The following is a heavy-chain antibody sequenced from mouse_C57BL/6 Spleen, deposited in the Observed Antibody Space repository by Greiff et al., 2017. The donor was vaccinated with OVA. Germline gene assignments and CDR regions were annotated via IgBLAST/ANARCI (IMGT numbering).Heavy chain of an antibody. D-gene: IGHD1-1*01. CDR3: ARGVARAPFDY. CDR2: IDPSDSYT. V-gene: IGHV1-69*01. Sequence: QVQLQQPGAELVMPGASVKLSCKASGYTFPSYWMHWVKQRPGQGLEWIGEIDPSDSYTNYNQKFKGKSTLTVDKSSSTAYMQLSSLTSEDSAVYYCARGVARAPFDYWGQGTTLTVSS. CDR1: GYTFPSYW. J-gene: IGHJ2*01.